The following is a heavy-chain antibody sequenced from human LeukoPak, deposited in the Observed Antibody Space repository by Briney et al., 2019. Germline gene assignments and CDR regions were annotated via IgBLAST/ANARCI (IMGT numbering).Heavy chain of an antibody. CDR1: GFTFNSYA. Sequence: PGGSPRLSCAASGFTFNSYAMHWVRQAPGKGLEWVAVISYDGSIKYYTDSVKGRFTISRDNSKSTLYLQMNSLRAEDTAVYYCARKDSGRYINPFDYWGQGTQVTVSS. CDR3: ARKDSGRYINPFDY. V-gene: IGHV3-30*04. J-gene: IGHJ4*02. CDR2: ISYDGSIK. D-gene: IGHD3-10*01.